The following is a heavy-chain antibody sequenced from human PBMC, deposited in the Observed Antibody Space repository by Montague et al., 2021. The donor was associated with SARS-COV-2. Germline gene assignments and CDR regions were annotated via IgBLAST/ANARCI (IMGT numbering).Heavy chain of an antibody. V-gene: IGHV4-61*02. Sequence: TLSLTCTVSGGSISSGSYYWNWIRQPAGKGLEWIGRIYTSGSTNYSPSLKSRVTISVDTSKNQFSLKLSSVTAADTAVYYCARESLHLTGYYNDYFDYWGQGTLVTASS. CDR2: IYTSGST. D-gene: IGHD3-9*01. CDR3: ARESLHLTGYYNDYFDY. J-gene: IGHJ4*02. CDR1: GGSISSGSYY.